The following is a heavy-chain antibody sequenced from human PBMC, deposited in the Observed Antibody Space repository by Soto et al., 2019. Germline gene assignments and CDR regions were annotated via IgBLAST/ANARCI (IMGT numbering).Heavy chain of an antibody. D-gene: IGHD3-3*01. CDR2: IYYSGST. Sequence: NPSETLSLTCTASGDSISSHYWSWIRQPPGKGLEWIGYIYYSGSTNYNPSLKSRVTISVDTSKNQFSLKLSSVTAADTAVYYCARGKYYDFWSGLLGGMDVWGQGTTVTVSS. V-gene: IGHV4-59*11. J-gene: IGHJ6*02. CDR1: GDSISSHY. CDR3: ARGKYYDFWSGLLGGMDV.